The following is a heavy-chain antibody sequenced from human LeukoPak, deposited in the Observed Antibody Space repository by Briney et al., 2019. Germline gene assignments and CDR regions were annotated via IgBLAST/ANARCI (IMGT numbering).Heavy chain of an antibody. CDR1: GFTFSSYW. Sequence: GGSLRLSCAASGFTFSSYWMHWVRQAPGKGLVWVSRINSDGSSTSYADSVKGRFTISRDNAKNTLYLQMNSLRAEDTALYYCAKAGSLYYDSSGYWGWGQGTLVTVSS. J-gene: IGHJ4*02. V-gene: IGHV3-74*01. CDR3: AKAGSLYYDSSGYWG. CDR2: INSDGSST. D-gene: IGHD3-22*01.